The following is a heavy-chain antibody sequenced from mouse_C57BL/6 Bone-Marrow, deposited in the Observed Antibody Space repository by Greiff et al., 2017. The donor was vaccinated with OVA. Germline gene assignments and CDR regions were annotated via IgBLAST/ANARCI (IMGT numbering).Heavy chain of an antibody. CDR2: IRNKANGYTT. J-gene: IGHJ3*01. CDR1: GFTFTDYY. Sequence: EVKLMESGGGLVQPWGSLSLSCAASGFTFTDYYMSWVRQPPGKALEWLGFIRNKANGYTTEYSASVKGRFTISRDNSQSILYLQMNALRAEDSATYYCARYDGSYWGQGTLVTVSA. V-gene: IGHV7-3*01. CDR3: ARYDGSY. D-gene: IGHD1-1*01.